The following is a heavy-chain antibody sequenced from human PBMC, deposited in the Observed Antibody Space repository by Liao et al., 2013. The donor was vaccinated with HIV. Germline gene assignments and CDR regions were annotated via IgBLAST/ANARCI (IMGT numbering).Heavy chain of an antibody. CDR2: IYTSGST. Sequence: QVQLQESGPGLVKPSQTLSLTCTVSGGSISSSSYYWSWIRQPAGKGLEWIGRIYTSGSTNYNPSLKSRVTMSVDTSKNQFSLKLSSVTAADTAVYYCARGPLRGYDFWSGYYYYMDVWGKGTTVTVSS. V-gene: IGHV4-61*02. J-gene: IGHJ6*03. CDR3: ARGPLRGYDFWSGYYYYMDV. CDR1: GGSISSSSYY. D-gene: IGHD3-3*01.